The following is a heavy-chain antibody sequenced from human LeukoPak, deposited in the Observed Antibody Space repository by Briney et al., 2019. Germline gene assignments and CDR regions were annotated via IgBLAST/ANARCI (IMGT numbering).Heavy chain of an antibody. CDR1: GGSISSSSYY. D-gene: IGHD3-22*01. CDR2: IYYSGST. Sequence: SETLSLTCTVSGGSISSSSYYWGWIRQPPGKGLEWIGSIYYSGSTYYNPSLKSRVTISVDTSKNQFSLKLSSVTAADTAVYYCARETYYDSSGYPDYWGQGTLVTVSS. CDR3: ARETYYDSSGYPDY. V-gene: IGHV4-39*07. J-gene: IGHJ4*02.